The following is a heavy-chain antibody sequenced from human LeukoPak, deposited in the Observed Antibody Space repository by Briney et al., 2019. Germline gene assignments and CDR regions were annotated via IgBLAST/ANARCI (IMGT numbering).Heavy chain of an antibody. CDR3: ARGLQENLAWLKAFSAFDI. CDR1: GYTFTSYS. CDR2: ISAYNGNT. D-gene: IGHD6-19*01. V-gene: IGHV1-18*01. J-gene: IGHJ3*02. Sequence: ASVKVSCKASGYTFTSYSITWVRQAPGQGLEWMGWISAYNGNTNYAQKLQGRVTMTTDTSTSTAYMELRSLRSDDTAVYYCARGLQENLAWLKAFSAFDIWGQGAMVTASS.